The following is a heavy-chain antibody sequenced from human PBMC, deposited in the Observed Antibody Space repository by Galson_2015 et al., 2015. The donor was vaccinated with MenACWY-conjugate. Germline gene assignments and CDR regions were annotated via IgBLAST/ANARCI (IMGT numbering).Heavy chain of an antibody. CDR1: EFTFDSYR. Sequence: SLRLSCAASEFTFDSYRMSWVRQAPGKGLEWLTNINRDGGGTYYASSVKGRFTISKDNAENSLYLQMNSLRAEDTAIYYCARIIHGGLDYWGQGTLVTVSS. V-gene: IGHV3-7*01. J-gene: IGHJ4*01. CDR2: INRDGGGT. CDR3: ARIIHGGLDY.